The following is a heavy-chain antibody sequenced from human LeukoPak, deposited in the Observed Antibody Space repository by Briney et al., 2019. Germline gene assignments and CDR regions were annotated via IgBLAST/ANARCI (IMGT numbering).Heavy chain of an antibody. CDR3: ARGNGEYAYGYYFVY. CDR2: MHYSGSA. J-gene: IGHJ4*02. D-gene: IGHD5-18*01. V-gene: IGHV4-59*07. Sequence: SDTLSHTCTVSGGSISPYYWGWIRQPPGKGLEFIGFMHYSGSANYHPPLKSRVSISLDTSKNQFSLNLSSVTAADTAMYFCARGNGEYAYGYYFVYWGQGSLVTVSS. CDR1: GGSISPYY.